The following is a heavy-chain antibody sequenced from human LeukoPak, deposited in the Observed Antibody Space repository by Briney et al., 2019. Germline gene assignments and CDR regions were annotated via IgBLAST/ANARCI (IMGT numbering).Heavy chain of an antibody. D-gene: IGHD3-22*01. CDR3: VRDWGYDSSGYWQKYFDT. V-gene: IGHV3-66*01. Sequence: PGGSLRLSCAASGFTVSSNYMSWVRQAPGKGLEWVSVIYSGGSTYYADSVEGRFTISRDNSKNTLYLQMNSLRAEDTAVYYCVRDWGYDSSGYWQKYFDTWGQGTLVTVSS. J-gene: IGHJ4*02. CDR1: GFTVSSNY. CDR2: IYSGGST.